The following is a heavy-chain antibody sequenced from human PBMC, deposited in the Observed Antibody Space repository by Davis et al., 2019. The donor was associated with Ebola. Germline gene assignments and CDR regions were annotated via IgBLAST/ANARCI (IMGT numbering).Heavy chain of an antibody. V-gene: IGHV4-34*01. CDR3: ARLPALYYYYYGMDV. Sequence: GSLRLSCAVYGGSFSGYYWSWIRQPPGKGLEWIGEINHSGSTNYNPSLKSRVTISVDTSKNQFSLKLSSVTAADTAVYYCARLPALYYYYYGMDVWGQGTTVTVSS. CDR1: GGSFSGYY. CDR2: INHSGST. J-gene: IGHJ6*02.